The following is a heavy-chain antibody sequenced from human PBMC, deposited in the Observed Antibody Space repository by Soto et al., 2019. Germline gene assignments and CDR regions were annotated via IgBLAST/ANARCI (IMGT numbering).Heavy chain of an antibody. Sequence: PSETLSLTCAVYGGSFSGYYWSWIRQPPGKGLEWIGEINHSGSTNYNPSLKSRVTISVDTSKNQFSLKLSSVTAADTAVYYCARGEGSSGWYAFDYWGQGTLVTVSS. CDR2: INHSGST. V-gene: IGHV4-34*01. CDR3: ARGEGSSGWYAFDY. CDR1: GGSFSGYY. D-gene: IGHD6-19*01. J-gene: IGHJ4*02.